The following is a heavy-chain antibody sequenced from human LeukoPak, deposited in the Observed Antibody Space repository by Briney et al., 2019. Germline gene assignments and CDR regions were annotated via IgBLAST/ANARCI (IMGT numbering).Heavy chain of an antibody. CDR1: GYIFASYW. CDR2: IYPGDSDT. J-gene: IGHJ4*02. CDR3: ATRYSSSSFDF. D-gene: IGHD6-6*01. Sequence: GESLKICCKGSGYIFASYWIGWVRQLPGKGLEWMGIIYPGDSDTKYSPSFQGQVTISADKSISTTYLQWSSLKASDTAMYYCATRYSSSSFDFWGQGTLVTVSS. V-gene: IGHV5-51*01.